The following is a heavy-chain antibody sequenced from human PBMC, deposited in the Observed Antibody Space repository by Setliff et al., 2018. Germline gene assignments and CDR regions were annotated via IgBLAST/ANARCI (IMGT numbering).Heavy chain of an antibody. J-gene: IGHJ6*02. Sequence: GGSLRLSCAASGFIFSAYEMNWVRQAPGKGLEWDAYISTSGTTENYADSVKGRFTVSRDNAENSLYLQMNRLRDEDTAVYFCARIKPFAMDVWGQGTTVTVSS. CDR1: GFIFSAYE. V-gene: IGHV3-48*03. CDR3: ARIKPFAMDV. CDR2: ISTSGTTE.